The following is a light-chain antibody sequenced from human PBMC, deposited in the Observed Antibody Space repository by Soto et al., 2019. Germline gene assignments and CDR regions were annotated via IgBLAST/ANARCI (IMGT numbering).Light chain of an antibody. CDR1: QSVSRF. CDR3: QQRSNWPLT. V-gene: IGKV3-11*01. Sequence: ESVLTQSPATLSLSAGERATLSCRASQSVSRFLAWYQQKPGQAPRLLIYDASNRATGIPARFTGSGSGTDFTLTISSLEPEDFAVYYCQQRSNWPLTFGGGTKVEIK. J-gene: IGKJ4*01. CDR2: DAS.